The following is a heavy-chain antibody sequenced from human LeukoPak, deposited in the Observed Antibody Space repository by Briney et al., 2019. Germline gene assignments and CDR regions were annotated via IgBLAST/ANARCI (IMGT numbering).Heavy chain of an antibody. CDR2: ISGSGGST. Sequence: PGGSLRLSRAASGFTFSSYAMNWVRQAPGKGLEWVSGISGSGGSTYYADSVKGRFTISRDNSKNTLYLQMNSLRAEDTAVYYCAKQGATAVAAGGDFDYWGQGTLVTVSS. CDR1: GFTFSSYA. J-gene: IGHJ4*02. V-gene: IGHV3-23*01. D-gene: IGHD6-19*01. CDR3: AKQGATAVAAGGDFDY.